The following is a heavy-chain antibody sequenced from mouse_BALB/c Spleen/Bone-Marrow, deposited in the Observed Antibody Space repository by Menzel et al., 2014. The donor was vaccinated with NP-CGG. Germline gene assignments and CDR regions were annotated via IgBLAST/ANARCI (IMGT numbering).Heavy chain of an antibody. CDR2: IDPANGNT. Sequence: EVMLVESGAELVKPGASVKLSCTASGFNIKDTYMHWVKQRPEQGLEWIGRIDPANGNTKYDPKFQGKATITADTSSNTAYLQLSSLTSEDTAVYHCATIITDWYFDVWGAGTTVTVSS. CDR1: GFNIKDTY. D-gene: IGHD2-12*01. J-gene: IGHJ1*01. CDR3: ATIITDWYFDV. V-gene: IGHV14-3*02.